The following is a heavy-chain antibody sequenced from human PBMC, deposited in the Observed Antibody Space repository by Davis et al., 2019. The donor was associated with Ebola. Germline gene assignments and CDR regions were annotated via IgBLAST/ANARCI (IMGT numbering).Heavy chain of an antibody. CDR2: ISSSSSYI. J-gene: IGHJ6*02. V-gene: IGHV3-21*04. D-gene: IGHD3-3*01. Sequence: GESLKISCAASGFTFSNYAMTWVRQAPGKGLEWVSSISSSSSYIYYADSVKGRFTISRDNAKNSLYLQMNSLRAEDTSVYYCTRFYGYDFWSGSGYYYYYGMDVWGQGTTVTVSS. CDR3: TRFYGYDFWSGSGYYYYYGMDV. CDR1: GFTFSNYA.